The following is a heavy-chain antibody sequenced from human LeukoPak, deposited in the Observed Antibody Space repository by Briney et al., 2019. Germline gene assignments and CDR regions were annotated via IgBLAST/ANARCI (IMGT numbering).Heavy chain of an antibody. CDR3: ARDNDKVVDH. V-gene: IGHV1-18*01. CDR2: ITAYNGNR. Sequence: ASVKVSCKNSGYTFSNYGIRWVRQAPGQGLEWMGWITAYNGNRLYAQRFQGRITLTTDTSTSTSYMELRSLEYDDTAIYYCARDNDKVVDHWGQGTLVTVSS. CDR1: GYTFSNYG. D-gene: IGHD1-1*01. J-gene: IGHJ4*01.